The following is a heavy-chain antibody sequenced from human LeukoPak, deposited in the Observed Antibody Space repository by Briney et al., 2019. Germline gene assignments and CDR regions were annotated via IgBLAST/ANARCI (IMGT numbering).Heavy chain of an antibody. CDR2: INHSGST. J-gene: IGHJ6*02. Sequence: PLETLSLTCAVYGGSFSGYYWSWIRQPPGKGLEWIGEINHSGSTNYNPSLKSRVTISVDTSKNQFSLKLSSVTAADTAVYYCARRTYYYYGMDVWGQGTTVTVSS. CDR1: GGSFSGYY. V-gene: IGHV4-34*01. CDR3: ARRTYYYYGMDV.